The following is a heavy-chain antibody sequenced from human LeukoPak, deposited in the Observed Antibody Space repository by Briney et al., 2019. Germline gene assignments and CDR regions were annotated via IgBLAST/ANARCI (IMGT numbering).Heavy chain of an antibody. V-gene: IGHV3-30*18. D-gene: IGHD6-19*01. CDR1: GFTFSSYG. CDR3: AKPLKPHRYSSGWYPLDY. J-gene: IGHJ4*02. CDR2: ISYDGSNK. Sequence: QPGGSLRLSCAASGFTFSSYGMHWVRQAPGKGLEWVAVISYDGSNKYYADSVKGRFTISRDNSKNTLYLQMNSLRAEDAAVYYCAKPLKPHRYSSGWYPLDYWGQGTLVTVSS.